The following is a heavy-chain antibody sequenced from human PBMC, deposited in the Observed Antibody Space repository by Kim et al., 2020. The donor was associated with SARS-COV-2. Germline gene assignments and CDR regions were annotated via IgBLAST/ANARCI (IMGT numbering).Heavy chain of an antibody. CDR3: ARGPYYGGSVTSYYMDV. Sequence: SETLSLTCAVYGGSFSGYYWSWVRQPPGKGLEWIGEIHQSGSSNYNPSLKSRVSLSTDTSKNQFSLRLNSLTAADTAVYYCARGPYYGGSVTSYYMDVWGKGITVTVSS. V-gene: IGHV4-34*01. CDR2: IHQSGSS. D-gene: IGHD3-10*01. CDR1: GGSFSGYY. J-gene: IGHJ6*03.